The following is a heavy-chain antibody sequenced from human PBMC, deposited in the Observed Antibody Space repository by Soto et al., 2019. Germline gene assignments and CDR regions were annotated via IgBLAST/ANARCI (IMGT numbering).Heavy chain of an antibody. Sequence: QITLKESGPTLVKPTQTLTLTCTFSGFSLSTSGVGVGWIRQPPGKALEWLALIYWDDDKRYSPSLKSRLTITKDTSKNHVVITMTNMDPVDTATYYCAHSLIPNWGSRGAFDYWGQGTLVTVSS. CDR1: GFSLSTSGVG. D-gene: IGHD7-27*01. CDR2: IYWDDDK. CDR3: AHSLIPNWGSRGAFDY. V-gene: IGHV2-5*02. J-gene: IGHJ4*02.